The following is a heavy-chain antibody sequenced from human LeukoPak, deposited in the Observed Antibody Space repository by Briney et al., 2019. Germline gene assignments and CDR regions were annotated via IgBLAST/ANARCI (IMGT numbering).Heavy chain of an antibody. CDR3: ARGRTQYDYVWGSYRKRGHFDY. V-gene: IGHV4-34*01. D-gene: IGHD3-16*02. CDR2: INHSGST. J-gene: IGHJ4*02. Sequence: LETLSLTCAVYGGSFSGYYWSWIRQPPGKGLEWIGEINHSGSTNYNPSLKSRVTISVDTSKNQFSLKLSSVTAADTAVYYCARGRTQYDYVWGSYRKRGHFDYWGQGTLVTVSS. CDR1: GGSFSGYY.